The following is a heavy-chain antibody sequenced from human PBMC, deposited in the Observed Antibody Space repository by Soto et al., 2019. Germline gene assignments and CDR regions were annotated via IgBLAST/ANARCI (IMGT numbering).Heavy chain of an antibody. J-gene: IGHJ4*02. D-gene: IGHD3-16*02. V-gene: IGHV4-38-2*01. CDR2: IYHSGST. CDR3: ARAPTYYDYVWGSYRYPYFDY. Sequence: SETLSLTCAVSGYSISSGYYWGWIRQPPGKGLEWIGSIYHSGSTYYNPSLKSRVTISVDTSKNQFSLKLSSVTAADTAVYYCARAPTYYDYVWGSYRYPYFDYWGQGTLVIVSA. CDR1: GYSISSGYY.